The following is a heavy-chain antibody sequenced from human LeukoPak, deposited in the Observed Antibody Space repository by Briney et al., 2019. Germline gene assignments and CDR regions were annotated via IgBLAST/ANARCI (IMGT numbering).Heavy chain of an antibody. D-gene: IGHD4-11*01. Sequence: GGSLRLSSAASGFTFSNLWMHWVRQAPGKGLEWVSSISGSGVHTYYADSVKGRFTISRDNSKNTLYLQMNSLRAGDTAVYYCAKAMCSRPQYYFDYWGQGTLVTVSS. CDR1: GFTFSNLW. CDR2: ISGSGVHT. J-gene: IGHJ4*02. V-gene: IGHV3-23*01. CDR3: AKAMCSRPQYYFDY.